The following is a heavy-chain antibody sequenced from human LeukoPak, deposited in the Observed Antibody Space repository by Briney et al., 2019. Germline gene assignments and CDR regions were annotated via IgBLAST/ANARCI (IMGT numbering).Heavy chain of an antibody. Sequence: GGSLRLSCAASGFTVSGDSMSWVRQAPGKGLEWVSLIYSGDSRYYADSVKGRFTISRDNSKNTLYLQMNSLRAEDTAMYYCATVSGGDYFDYWGQGTLVTVSS. CDR3: ATVSGGDYFDY. D-gene: IGHD3-10*01. CDR1: GFTVSGDS. CDR2: IYSGDSR. J-gene: IGHJ4*02. V-gene: IGHV3-53*01.